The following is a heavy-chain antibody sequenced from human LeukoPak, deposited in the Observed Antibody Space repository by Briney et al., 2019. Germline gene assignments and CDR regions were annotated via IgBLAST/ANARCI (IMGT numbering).Heavy chain of an antibody. J-gene: IGHJ5*02. Sequence: SETLSLTCAVSGYSISSGYYWGWIRQPPGKGLEWIGSVYHSGSTYYNPSLKSRATISVDTSKNQFSLKLSSVTAADTAVYYCARHGNYYDTSQSDPWGQGTLVTVSS. CDR2: VYHSGST. CDR1: GYSISSGYY. CDR3: ARHGNYYDTSQSDP. D-gene: IGHD3-22*01. V-gene: IGHV4-38-2*01.